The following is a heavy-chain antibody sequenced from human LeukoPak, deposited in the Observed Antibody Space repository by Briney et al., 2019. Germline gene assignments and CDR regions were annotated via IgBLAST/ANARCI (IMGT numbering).Heavy chain of an antibody. CDR3: AREGGTAYAFDI. Sequence: ASVKVSCKASGYTFTGYYMHWVRQAPGQGLEWMGWINPNSGGTNYAQKFQGRVTMTRETSISTAYMELSRLRSDDTAVYYCAREGGTAYAFDIWGQGTMVTASS. V-gene: IGHV1-2*02. J-gene: IGHJ3*02. CDR2: INPNSGGT. CDR1: GYTFTGYY. D-gene: IGHD2-21*02.